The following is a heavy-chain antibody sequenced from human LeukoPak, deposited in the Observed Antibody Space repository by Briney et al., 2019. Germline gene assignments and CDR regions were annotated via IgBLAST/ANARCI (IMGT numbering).Heavy chain of an antibody. D-gene: IGHD2-15*01. CDR3: AKSGLNRFDY. CDR2: ISGSGGRAST. Sequence: GGSLRLSCAASGFTFSTYAMSWVRQAPGKGLEWVSTISGSGGRASTDYADSVKGRFTISRDNSKNTLYLQMNSLRVEDTAVYYCAKSGLNRFDYWGQGTLVTVSS. V-gene: IGHV3-23*01. J-gene: IGHJ4*02. CDR1: GFTFSTYA.